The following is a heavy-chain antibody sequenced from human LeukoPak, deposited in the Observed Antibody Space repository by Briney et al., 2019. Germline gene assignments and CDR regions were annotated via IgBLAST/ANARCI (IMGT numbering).Heavy chain of an antibody. CDR2: AHYSEST. CDR1: VGSISSYI. J-gene: IGHJ3*02. CDR3: ARDRRWDLLHSFDI. V-gene: IGHV4-59*01. Sequence: SETLSLTCTVSVGSISSYIWSWLRQPPGKGLEWIAYAHYSESTNYNPSLKSRVTISLDTSKNQFSLMLNSVTAADTAVYYCARDRRWDLLHSFDIWGQGTMVTVSS. D-gene: IGHD1-26*01.